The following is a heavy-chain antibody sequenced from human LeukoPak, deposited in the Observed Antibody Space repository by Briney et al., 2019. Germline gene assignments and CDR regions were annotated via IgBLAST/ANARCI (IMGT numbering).Heavy chain of an antibody. D-gene: IGHD6-19*01. Sequence: GGSLRLSCAASGFTFSSYSMNWVRQAPGKGLEWVSSISSSSSYIYYADSVKGRFTISRDNAKNSLYLQMNSLRAEDTAVYYCTTDGSGWYFVHWGQGTLVTVSS. CDR3: TTDGSGWYFVH. CDR1: GFTFSSYS. V-gene: IGHV3-21*01. CDR2: ISSSSSYI. J-gene: IGHJ4*02.